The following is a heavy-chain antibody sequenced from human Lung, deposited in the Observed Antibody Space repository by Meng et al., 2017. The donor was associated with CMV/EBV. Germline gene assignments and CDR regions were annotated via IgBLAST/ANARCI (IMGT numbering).Heavy chain of an antibody. CDR2: INPDSGGT. CDR3: SRGAPFFRDAFDL. D-gene: IGHD3-16*01. CDR1: GYTFSGHY. V-gene: IGHV1-2*02. J-gene: IGHJ3*01. Sequence: ASVKVSCKASGYTFSGHYIHWVRQAPGQGLEWMGWINPDSGGTRYSQKFQYRVTMTRDTSINTAYMEVSRLRSDDTAVYYCSRGAPFFRDAFDLWGRGTMVTVSS.